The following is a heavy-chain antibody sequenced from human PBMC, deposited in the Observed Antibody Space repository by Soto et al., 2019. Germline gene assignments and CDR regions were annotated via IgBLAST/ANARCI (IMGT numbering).Heavy chain of an antibody. D-gene: IGHD3-22*01. CDR1: GFSLSTSGVG. V-gene: IGHV2-5*02. CDR2: IYWDDDK. Sequence: QLTLKESGPTLVKPTQTLTLTCTFSGFSLSTSGVGVGWIRQPPGKALEWLALIYWDDDKRYSLSLTSRLTITKDTSKNQVVLTMTDMDPVDTATYYCAHIYDSMGYSPYWGQGTLVTVSS. J-gene: IGHJ4*02. CDR3: AHIYDSMGYSPY.